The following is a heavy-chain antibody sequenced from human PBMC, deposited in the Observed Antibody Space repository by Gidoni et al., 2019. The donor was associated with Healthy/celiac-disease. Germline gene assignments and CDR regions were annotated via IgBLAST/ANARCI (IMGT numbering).Heavy chain of an antibody. CDR1: GFTVSSNY. J-gene: IGHJ4*02. D-gene: IGHD6-13*01. V-gene: IGHV3-66*01. Sequence: EVQLVESGGGLVQPGGSLRLSCAASGFTVSSNYMSWVRQAPGKGLEWVSVIYSGGSTYYADSVKGRFTISRDNSKNTLYLQMNSLRAEDTAVYYCARVSRGIAAAGTVDYWGQGTLVTVSS. CDR2: IYSGGST. CDR3: ARVSRGIAAAGTVDY.